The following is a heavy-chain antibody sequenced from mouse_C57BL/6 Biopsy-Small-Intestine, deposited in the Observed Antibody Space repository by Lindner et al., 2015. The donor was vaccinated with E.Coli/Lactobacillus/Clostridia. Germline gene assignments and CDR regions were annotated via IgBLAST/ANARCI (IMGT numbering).Heavy chain of an antibody. CDR3: AREGPLPFTWDLSTPSYYFDF. CDR2: ISPYNRNT. Sequence: SVKVSCKASGYTFKNYGISWVRQAPGQGLEWMGWISPYNRNTKSGQRVQGRVTLSIDTSTNTAYMELRSLRSDDTAVYYCAREGPLPFTWDLSTPSYYFDFWGQGTLVTVSS. V-gene: IGHV1-20*01. D-gene: IGHD2-12*01. CDR1: GYTFKNYG. J-gene: IGHJ2*01.